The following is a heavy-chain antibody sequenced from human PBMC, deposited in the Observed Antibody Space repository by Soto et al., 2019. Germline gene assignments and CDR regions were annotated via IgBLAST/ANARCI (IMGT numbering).Heavy chain of an antibody. D-gene: IGHD3-3*01. CDR1: GGSISSYY. J-gene: IGHJ5*02. CDR2: IYYSGST. V-gene: IGHV4-59*08. Sequence: SETLSLTCTVSGGSISSYYWIWIRQPPGKGLEWIGYIYYSGSTNYNPSLKSRVTISVDTSKNQFSLKLSSVTAADTPVYYCARMYYDFWSGYYNQNWFEPWGQGTLVTVS. CDR3: ARMYYDFWSGYYNQNWFEP.